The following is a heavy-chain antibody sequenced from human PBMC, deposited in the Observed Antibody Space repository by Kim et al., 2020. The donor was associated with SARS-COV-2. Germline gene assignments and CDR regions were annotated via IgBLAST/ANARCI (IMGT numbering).Heavy chain of an antibody. D-gene: IGHD3-10*01. Sequence: GGSLRLSCAASGFTFSDSPMHWVRQASGKGLEWVGRIRSKVYHYATSYAASVKGRFTISRDDSESTAYLQMNSLKTEDTALYYCARDPWSRLRGLTYSYYGMDVWGQGTTVTVSS. CDR1: GFTFSDSP. J-gene: IGHJ6*02. CDR2: IRSKVYHYAT. CDR3: ARDPWSRLRGLTYSYYGMDV. V-gene: IGHV3-73*01.